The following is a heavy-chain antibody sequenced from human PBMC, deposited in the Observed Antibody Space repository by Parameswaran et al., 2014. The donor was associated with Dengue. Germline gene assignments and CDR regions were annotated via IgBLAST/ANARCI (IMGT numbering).Heavy chain of an antibody. D-gene: IGHD2/OR15-2a*01. CDR3: ATTSRQYYYAMDV. V-gene: IGHV4-59*01. J-gene: IGHJ6*02. Sequence: AGGSLRLSCTVSDGSIGAYYRSWIRQPPGKGLEWIGYIYYSGTTNYNPSLKSRVTISLDTAKNQFSLKLSSVTAADTAVYYCATTSRQYYYAMDVWGQGPRSPSP. CDR2: IYYSGTT. CDR1: DGSIGAYY.